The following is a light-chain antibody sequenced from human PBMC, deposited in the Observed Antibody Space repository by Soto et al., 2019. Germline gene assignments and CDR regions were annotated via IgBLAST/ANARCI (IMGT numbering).Light chain of an antibody. Sequence: EVVMTQSPATLSVSPGEGATLSCRASQSISNTLAWDQLRPGQSPRLLIYDAATTATGIPARFSGSGSGTEFILTISSLQSEDFADYYCQQYYTRPHTFGQGTKVEIK. V-gene: IGKV3-15*01. CDR1: QSISNT. J-gene: IGKJ1*01. CDR3: QQYYTRPHT. CDR2: DAA.